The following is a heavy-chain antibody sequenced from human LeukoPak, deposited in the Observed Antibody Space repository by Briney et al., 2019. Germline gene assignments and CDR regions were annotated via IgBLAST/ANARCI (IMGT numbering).Heavy chain of an antibody. V-gene: IGHV3-53*01. Sequence: PGGSLRLSCAASGFTVSSNYMSWVRQAPGKGLEWVSVIYSGGSTDYADSVKGRFTISRGNSKNTLYLQMNSLRAEDTAVYYCAREYCGSTSCYAYFDYWGQGTLVTVSS. CDR1: GFTVSSNY. J-gene: IGHJ4*02. CDR3: AREYCGSTSCYAYFDY. CDR2: IYSGGST. D-gene: IGHD2-2*01.